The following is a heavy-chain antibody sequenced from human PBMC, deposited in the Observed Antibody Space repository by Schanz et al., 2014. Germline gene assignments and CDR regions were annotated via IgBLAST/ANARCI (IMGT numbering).Heavy chain of an antibody. Sequence: EVQLVQSGGGLVQPGGSLRLSCAASGFTFSSHWMHWVRQDPGKDLVWVARINSVGSNTDYADSVTVRFTSSRDNAKNTVHLQRNSLAAEDTAVCYCAKQHIVRGVSYPNWFDTWGQGTLVTVSS. CDR3: AKQHIVRGVSYPNWFDT. CDR1: GFTFSSHW. CDR2: INSVGSNT. D-gene: IGHD3-10*01. J-gene: IGHJ5*01. V-gene: IGHV3-74*01.